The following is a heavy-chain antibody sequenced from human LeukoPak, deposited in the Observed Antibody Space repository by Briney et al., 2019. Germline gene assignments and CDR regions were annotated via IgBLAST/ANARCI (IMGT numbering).Heavy chain of an antibody. J-gene: IGHJ4*02. D-gene: IGHD5-18*01. Sequence: GGSLRLSCAASGFTFHTYWMNWVRQAPGRGLEWLANIKQDGSVIHYVDSVKGRFTVSRDNAKNSLYLQMNSLRAEDTAVYYCVRDADGSSYGDYWGQGSQVTVSS. CDR1: GFTFHTYW. CDR2: IKQDGSVI. V-gene: IGHV3-7*01. CDR3: VRDADGSSYGDY.